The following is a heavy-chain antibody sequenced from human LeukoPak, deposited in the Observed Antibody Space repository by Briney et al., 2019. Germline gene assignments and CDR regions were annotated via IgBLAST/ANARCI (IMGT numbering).Heavy chain of an antibody. D-gene: IGHD5-12*01. CDR2: IKSKTDGGTI. Sequence: GGSLRLSCAASGLTFRNAWMTWVRQAPGKGREWVGRIKSKTDGGTIDYAAPVRGRFTISRDDTENMVFLQMSSLKTEDTAVYYCTTESGYKTARQRGFDSWGQGILVTVSS. V-gene: IGHV3-15*01. CDR1: GLTFRNAW. J-gene: IGHJ4*02. CDR3: TTESGYKTARQRGFDS.